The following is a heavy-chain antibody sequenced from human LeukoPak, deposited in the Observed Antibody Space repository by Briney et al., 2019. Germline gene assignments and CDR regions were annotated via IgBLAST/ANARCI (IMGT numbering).Heavy chain of an antibody. CDR1: GFTFSSYA. CDR2: ISSNGGST. J-gene: IGHJ4*02. CDR3: AREGDPQPFAY. Sequence: GGSLRLSCAASGFTFSSYAMHWVRQAPGKGLEYVSAISSNGGSTYYANSVKGRFTISRDNSKNTLYLQMGSLRAEDMAVYYCAREGDPQPFAYWGQGTLVTVSS. V-gene: IGHV3-64*01.